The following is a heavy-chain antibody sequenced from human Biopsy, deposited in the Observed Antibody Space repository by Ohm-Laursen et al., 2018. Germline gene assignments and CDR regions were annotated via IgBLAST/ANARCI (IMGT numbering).Heavy chain of an antibody. CDR2: IGWDDDK. CDR1: GFSLSTNGMR. Sequence: PTQTLTLTCTFSGFSLSTNGMRVSWIRQSPGKALEWLARIGWDDDKFYSASLRTRLTISKDTSKNQVVLTMTNMHPVDAATYYCARSLWFGGAAGWGLFFVSWGQGSLVTVSS. CDR3: ARSLWFGGAAGWGLFFVS. J-gene: IGHJ4*02. D-gene: IGHD3-10*01. V-gene: IGHV2-70*04.